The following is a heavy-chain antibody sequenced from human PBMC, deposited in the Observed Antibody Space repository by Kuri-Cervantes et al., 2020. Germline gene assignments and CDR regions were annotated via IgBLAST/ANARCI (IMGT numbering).Heavy chain of an antibody. D-gene: IGHD6-19*01. J-gene: IGHJ3*02. CDR1: GFTFSSYE. Sequence: GESLKISCAASGFTFSSYEMNWVRQAPGKGLEWVSYISSSGSTIYYADSVKGRFTISRDNAKNSLYLQMNSLRADDTAVYYCAREQVAGNPNDAFDIWGQGTMVTVSS. CDR3: AREQVAGNPNDAFDI. V-gene: IGHV3-48*03. CDR2: ISSSGSTI.